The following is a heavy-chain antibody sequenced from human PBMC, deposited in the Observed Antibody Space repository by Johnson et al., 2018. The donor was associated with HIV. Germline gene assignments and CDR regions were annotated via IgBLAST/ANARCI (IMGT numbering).Heavy chain of an antibody. CDR3: AKDRGYGGNLDAFDI. Sequence: QVQLVESGGGVVQPGGSLRLSCAASGFTVSSNYMSWVRQAPGKGLEWVAVISYDGSNKYYADSVKGRFTISRDNSKNTLYLQMNSLRAEDTAVYYCAKDRGYGGNLDAFDIWGQGTMVTVSS. D-gene: IGHD4-23*01. CDR2: ISYDGSNK. V-gene: IGHV3-30*18. J-gene: IGHJ3*02. CDR1: GFTVSSNY.